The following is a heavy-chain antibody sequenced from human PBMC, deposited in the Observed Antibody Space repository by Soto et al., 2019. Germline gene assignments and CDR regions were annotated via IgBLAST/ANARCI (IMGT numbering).Heavy chain of an antibody. Sequence: SETLSLTCTVSGGSISSYYWSWIRQPAGKGLEWIGRIYTSGSTNYNPSLKSRVTMSVDKSKNQFSLKLSSVTAADTAVYYCARDASLAAAPPGWFGRWGQGTLVTVSS. CDR1: GGSISSYY. V-gene: IGHV4-4*07. CDR3: ARDASLAAAPPGWFGR. D-gene: IGHD6-13*01. J-gene: IGHJ5*02. CDR2: IYTSGST.